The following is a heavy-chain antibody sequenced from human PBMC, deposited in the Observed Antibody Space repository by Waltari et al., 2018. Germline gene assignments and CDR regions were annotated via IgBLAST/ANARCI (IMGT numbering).Heavy chain of an antibody. CDR1: GSTFTSYD. D-gene: IGHD3-3*01. CDR2: MNPNSGNT. CDR3: ARSCCLRFLNPRWFDP. J-gene: IGHJ5*02. V-gene: IGHV1-8*01. Sequence: QVKLLQSGAEVKKPGASVKVHWKASGSTFTSYDIYWVRQPTGQGLEWMGWMNPNSGNTCYAQKFQGRVTMTRNTSISTAYMELSSLRSEDTAVYYCARSCCLRFLNPRWFDPWGQGTLVTVSS.